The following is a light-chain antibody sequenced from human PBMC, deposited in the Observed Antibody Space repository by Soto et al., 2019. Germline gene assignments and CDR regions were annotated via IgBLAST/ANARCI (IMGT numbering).Light chain of an antibody. CDR2: GAS. Sequence: ETVLTQSPGTLSLSPGERATLSCRASQTVISTYLAWYQQKPGQAPRLLIYGASSRATGIPDRFSGSGSGTNFTLTISSLQAEDAAVYYCQQYYTTPPTFGLGTKVEVK. J-gene: IGKJ1*01. CDR1: QTVISTY. V-gene: IGKV3-20*01. CDR3: QQYYTTPPT.